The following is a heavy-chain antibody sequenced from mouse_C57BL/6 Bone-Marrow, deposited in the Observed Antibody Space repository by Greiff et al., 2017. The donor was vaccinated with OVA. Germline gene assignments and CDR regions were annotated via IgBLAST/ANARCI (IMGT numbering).Heavy chain of an antibody. Sequence: VQLQQSGAELARPGASVKLSCKASGYTFTSYGISWVKQRTGQGLEWIGEIYPRSGNTYYNEKFKGKATLTADKSSSTAYMELRSLTSEDAAVYFCARGLLSRYFDVWGKGTTVTVSS. J-gene: IGHJ1*03. V-gene: IGHV1-81*01. D-gene: IGHD2-10*01. CDR2: IYPRSGNT. CDR3: ARGLLSRYFDV. CDR1: GYTFTSYG.